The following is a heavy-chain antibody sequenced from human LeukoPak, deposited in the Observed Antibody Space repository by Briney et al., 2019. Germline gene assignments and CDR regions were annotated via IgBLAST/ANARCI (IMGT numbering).Heavy chain of an antibody. CDR3: ARGRRTTNSITILGVAPNWGYYYMDV. J-gene: IGHJ6*03. V-gene: IGHV1-8*01. CDR2: MNPNSGNT. CDR1: GYTFTSYD. D-gene: IGHD3-3*01. Sequence: ASVKVSCKASGYTFTSYDINWVRQATGQGLEWMGWMNPNSGNTGYAQKFQGRVTMTRNTSISTAYMELSSLRSEDTAVYYCARGRRTTNSITILGVAPNWGYYYMDVWGKGTTVTVSS.